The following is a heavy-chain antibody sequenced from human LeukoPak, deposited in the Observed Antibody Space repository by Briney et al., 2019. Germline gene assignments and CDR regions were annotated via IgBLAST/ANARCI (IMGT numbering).Heavy chain of an antibody. J-gene: IGHJ6*03. Sequence: SETLSLTCTVSGGSISSYYWSWIRQPPGKGLEWIGYIYYSGSTNYNPSLKSRVTISVETSKNQFSLKLSSVTAADTAMYYCARAVAGHNYYYYYYMDVWGKGTTVTVSS. CDR2: IYYSGST. CDR3: ARAVAGHNYYYYYYMDV. D-gene: IGHD6-19*01. V-gene: IGHV4-59*01. CDR1: GGSISSYY.